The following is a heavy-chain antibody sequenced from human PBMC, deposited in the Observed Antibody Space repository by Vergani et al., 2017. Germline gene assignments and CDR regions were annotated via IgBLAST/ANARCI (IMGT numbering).Heavy chain of an antibody. J-gene: IGHJ5*02. V-gene: IGHV4-39*01. CDR2: IYYSGST. D-gene: IGHD3-3*01. CDR3: AGHVSWTIFGVVITFDP. CDR1: GGSISSSSYY. Sequence: QLQLQESGPGLVKPSETLSLPCTVSGGSISSSSYYWGWIRQPPGKGLEWIGSIYYSGSTYYNPSLKGRFTISVDTSKNQFSLKLSSVTAADTAVYYCAGHVSWTIFGVVITFDPWGQGTLVTVSS.